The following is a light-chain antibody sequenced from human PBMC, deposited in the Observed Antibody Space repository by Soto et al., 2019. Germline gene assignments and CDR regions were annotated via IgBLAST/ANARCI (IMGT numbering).Light chain of an antibody. J-gene: IGKJ1*01. Sequence: QGPATLPVSIAERVTLSCRSSQSVAANLAWYQQKPGQAPRLLIYAASTRATGIPDRFSGSGSGTDFTLSISRLEPEDFAVYYCQLYGTSPKPFGQGTKVDIK. CDR1: QSVAAN. CDR3: QLYGTSPKP. CDR2: AAS. V-gene: IGKV3-20*01.